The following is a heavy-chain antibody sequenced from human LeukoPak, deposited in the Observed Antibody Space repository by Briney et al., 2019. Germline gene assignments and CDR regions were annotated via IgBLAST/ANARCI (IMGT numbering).Heavy chain of an antibody. Sequence: QSGGSLRLSCAAPGFTFTSYAMSWVRQAPGKGLEWVGRIRNKAKSYTTEYAASVKGRFTISRDDSKNSLYLQMNSLKTEDTAVYYCARVVAAVGSYHSDCWGQGTPVTVSS. J-gene: IGHJ4*02. CDR2: IRNKAKSYTT. D-gene: IGHD6-13*01. V-gene: IGHV3-72*01. CDR1: GFTFTSYA. CDR3: ARVVAAVGSYHSDC.